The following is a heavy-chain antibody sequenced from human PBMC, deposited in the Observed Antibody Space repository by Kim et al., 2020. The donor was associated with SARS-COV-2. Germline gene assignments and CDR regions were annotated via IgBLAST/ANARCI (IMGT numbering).Heavy chain of an antibody. J-gene: IGHJ2*01. V-gene: IGHV4-31*03. CDR1: GGSISSGGYY. D-gene: IGHD4-4*01. Sequence: SETLSLTCTVSGGSISSGGYYWSWIRQHPGKGLEWIGYIYYSGSTYYNPSLKSRVTISVDTSKNQFSLKLSSVTAADTAVDYCARGMTVTTSLNWYFDLWGRGTLVTVSS. CDR3: ARGMTVTTSLNWYFDL. CDR2: IYYSGST.